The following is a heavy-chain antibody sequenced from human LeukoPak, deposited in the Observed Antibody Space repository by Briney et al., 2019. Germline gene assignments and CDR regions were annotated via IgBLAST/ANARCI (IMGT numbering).Heavy chain of an antibody. Sequence: GRSLRLSCAASGFTFDDYAMHWVRQGPGKGLEWVSGISWNSDSIGYADSVKGRFTISRDNAKSSLYLQMNSLRGEDTALFYCARYSGSQTYDYWGQGTLVTVSS. V-gene: IGHV3-9*01. CDR3: ARYSGSQTYDY. CDR1: GFTFDDYA. D-gene: IGHD6-13*01. CDR2: ISWNSDSI. J-gene: IGHJ4*02.